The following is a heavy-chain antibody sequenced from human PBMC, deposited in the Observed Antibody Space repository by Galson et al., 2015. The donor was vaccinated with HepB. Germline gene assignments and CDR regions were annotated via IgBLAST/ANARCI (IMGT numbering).Heavy chain of an antibody. D-gene: IGHD2-2*01. CDR1: GGTFSSYA. V-gene: IGHV1-69*01. CDR2: IIPIFGTA. Sequence: SCKASGGTFSSYAISWVRQAPGQGLEWMGGIIPIFGTANYAQKFQGRVTITADESTSTAYMELSSLRSEDTAVYYCAREDIVVVPAARDYYYYGMDVWGQGTTVTVSS. J-gene: IGHJ6*02. CDR3: AREDIVVVPAARDYYYYGMDV.